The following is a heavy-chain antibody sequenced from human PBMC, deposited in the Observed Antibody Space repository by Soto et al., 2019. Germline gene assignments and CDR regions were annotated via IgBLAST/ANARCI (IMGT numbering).Heavy chain of an antibody. CDR3: ANLRTYYDFWSGPSMDV. CDR1: GFTFSDYW. J-gene: IGHJ6*02. V-gene: IGHV3-7*01. Sequence: PRLSCAASGFTFSDYWMSWVRQAPGKGLEWVANIKQYGSEKYYGDSVKGRFTISRGNAKSSLYLQMNSLRAEDTAVYYCANLRTYYDFWSGPSMDVWGQGTTVTVSS. CDR2: IKQYGSEK. D-gene: IGHD3-3*01.